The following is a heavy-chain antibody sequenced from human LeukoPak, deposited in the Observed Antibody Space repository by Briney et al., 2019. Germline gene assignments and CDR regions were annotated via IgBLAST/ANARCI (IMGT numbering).Heavy chain of an antibody. CDR2: IYYSGST. Sequence: SETLSLTCTVSGGSISSSSYYWGWIRQPPGKGLEWIGSIYYSGSTYYNPSLKSRVTISVDTSKNQFSLKLSSVTAADTAVYYCARRYSSSSVHWFDPWGQGTLVTVS. V-gene: IGHV4-39*01. CDR3: ARRYSSSSVHWFDP. J-gene: IGHJ5*02. CDR1: GGSISSSSYY. D-gene: IGHD6-6*01.